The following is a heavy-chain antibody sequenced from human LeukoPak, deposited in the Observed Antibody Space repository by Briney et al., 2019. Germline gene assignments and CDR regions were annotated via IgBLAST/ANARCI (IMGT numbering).Heavy chain of an antibody. CDR1: GYSISSGYY. CDR2: IYTSGST. CDR3: ASRIQLHHAFDI. D-gene: IGHD5-18*01. J-gene: IGHJ3*02. V-gene: IGHV4-38-2*02. Sequence: SETLSLACTVSGYSISSGYYWGWIRQPPGKGLEWIGRIYTSGSTNYNPSLKSRVTISVDTSKNQFSLKLSSVTAADTAVYYCASRIQLHHAFDIWGQGTMVTVSS.